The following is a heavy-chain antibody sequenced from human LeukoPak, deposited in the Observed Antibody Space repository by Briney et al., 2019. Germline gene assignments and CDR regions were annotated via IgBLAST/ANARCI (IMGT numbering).Heavy chain of an antibody. Sequence: GGSLRLSCAGSGFSFSSYDMSWVRQAPGKGLEWVSYISNSGSSIYYADSVKGRFTTSRDNAKNSLYLQMNSLRAEDTAVYYCARATYYYDSSGYYYYYYMDVWGKGTTVTVSS. CDR2: ISNSGSSI. CDR3: ARATYYYDSSGYYYYYYMDV. D-gene: IGHD3-22*01. CDR1: GFSFSSYD. J-gene: IGHJ6*03. V-gene: IGHV3-48*03.